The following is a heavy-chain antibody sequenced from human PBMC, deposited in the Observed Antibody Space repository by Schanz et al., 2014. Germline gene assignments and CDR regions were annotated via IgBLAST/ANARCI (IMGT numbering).Heavy chain of an antibody. Sequence: QVQLVESGGGVVQPGRSLRLSCAASGITLSGYGLHWVRQAPGKGLEWVGFISFDGRNTGYAHSVKGRFTISRDNSKNTVNLQMNSLRAEDTAVYYCAKEKEEVAADGSFFEYWGQGTLDTVSS. J-gene: IGHJ4*02. CDR1: GITLSGYG. V-gene: IGHV3-30*18. CDR2: ISFDGRNT. D-gene: IGHD6-13*01. CDR3: AKEKEEVAADGSFFEY.